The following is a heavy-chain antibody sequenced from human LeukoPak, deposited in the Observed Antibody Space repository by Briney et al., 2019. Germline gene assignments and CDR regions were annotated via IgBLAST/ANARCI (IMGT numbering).Heavy chain of an antibody. CDR1: GYTFTSYA. V-gene: IGHV1-3*01. J-gene: IGHJ4*02. D-gene: IGHD2-8*01. CDR2: INAGNGNT. CDR3: ARLKYCTNGVCYAGFDY. Sequence: ASVTVSCTASGYTFTSYAMHWVRQAPGQRLEWMGWINAGNGNTKYSQKFQGRVTITRGTSADTAYMELSSLRSEDTAVYYCARLKYCTNGVCYAGFDYWGQGTLVTVSS.